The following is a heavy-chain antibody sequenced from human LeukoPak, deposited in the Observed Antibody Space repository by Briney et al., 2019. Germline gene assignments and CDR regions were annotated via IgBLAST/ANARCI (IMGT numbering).Heavy chain of an antibody. CDR2: ISSSSGYI. Sequence: GGSLRLSCAASGFTFSSYSMNWVRQAPGKGLEWVSSISSSSGYIYYADSVKGRFTISRDNAKNSLYLQMNSLRAEDSAVYYCARVPSDYWGQGTLVTVSS. CDR1: GFTFSSYS. V-gene: IGHV3-21*06. J-gene: IGHJ4*02. CDR3: ARVPSDY.